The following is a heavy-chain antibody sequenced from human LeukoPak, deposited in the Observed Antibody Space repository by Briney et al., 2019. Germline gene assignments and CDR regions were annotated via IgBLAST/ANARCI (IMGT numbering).Heavy chain of an antibody. CDR3: ARDRVNYYDGSGTFDV. J-gene: IGHJ4*02. CDR1: GGTFNNYA. D-gene: IGHD3-22*01. V-gene: IGHV1-69*13. Sequence: ASVKVSCKSSGGTFNNYAINWVRQAPGQGLGWMGGIIPVFVTATYAQKFQGRVTITADESSSTVNMELRSLTYEDTATYFCARDRVNYYDGSGTFDVWGQGTLVSISS. CDR2: IIPVFVTA.